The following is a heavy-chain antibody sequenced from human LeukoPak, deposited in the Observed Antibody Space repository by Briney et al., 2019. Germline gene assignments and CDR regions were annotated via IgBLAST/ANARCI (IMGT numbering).Heavy chain of an antibody. Sequence: GRSLRLSCAAPGFTFSSYAMHWVRQAPGKGLEWGAVISYDGNNKYYAGSVKGRFTISRDKSENTLYLQMNSLRPEDTAVYYCVRETRFYDSSGYYPDYWGQGTLVTVSS. CDR2: ISYDGNNK. V-gene: IGHV3-30-3*01. D-gene: IGHD3-22*01. CDR3: VRETRFYDSSGYYPDY. CDR1: GFTFSSYA. J-gene: IGHJ4*02.